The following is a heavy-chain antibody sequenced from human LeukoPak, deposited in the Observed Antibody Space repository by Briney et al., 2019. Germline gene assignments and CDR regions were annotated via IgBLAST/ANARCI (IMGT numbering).Heavy chain of an antibody. J-gene: IGHJ3*02. CDR1: GGSISSYY. CDR2: IYYSGST. D-gene: IGHD5/OR15-5a*01. V-gene: IGHV4-59*08. Sequence: SETLSLTCTVSGGSISSYYWSWIQQPPGKGLEWIGYIYYSGSTNYNPSLKSRVTISVDTSKNQFSLKLSSVTAADTAVYYCARHLRSGPFGIWGQGTMVTVSS. CDR3: ARHLRSGPFGI.